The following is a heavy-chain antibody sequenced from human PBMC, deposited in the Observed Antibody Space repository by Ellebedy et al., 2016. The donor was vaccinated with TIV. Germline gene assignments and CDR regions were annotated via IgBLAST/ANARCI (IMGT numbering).Heavy chain of an antibody. J-gene: IGHJ5*02. D-gene: IGHD3-10*01. Sequence: SETLSLTCIVSGSFISNGYYWGWIRQPPGKGLEWIGNIHHSGSTHHNPSLKSRVTVSVDTSKNQFSLKLSSVTAADTAVYYCARIPAGSRGSALNWFDPWGQGILVTVSS. V-gene: IGHV4-38-2*02. CDR3: ARIPAGSRGSALNWFDP. CDR1: GSFISNGYY. CDR2: IHHSGST.